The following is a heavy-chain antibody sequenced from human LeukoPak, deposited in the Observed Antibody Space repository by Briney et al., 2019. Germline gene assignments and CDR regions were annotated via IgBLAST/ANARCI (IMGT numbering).Heavy chain of an antibody. CDR1: GGSISSSSYY. D-gene: IGHD6-19*01. CDR3: ATEHRGWYPPTRPFDY. V-gene: IGHV4-39*01. J-gene: IGHJ4*02. CDR2: IYYSGST. Sequence: SETLSLTCTVSGGSISSSSYYWGWIRQPPGKGLEWIGSIYYSGSTYYNPSLKSRVTISVDTSKNQFSLKLSSVTAADTAVYYCATEHRGWYPPTRPFDYWGQGTLVTVSS.